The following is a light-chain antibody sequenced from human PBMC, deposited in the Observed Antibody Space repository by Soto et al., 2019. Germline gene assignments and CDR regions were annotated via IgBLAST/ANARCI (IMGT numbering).Light chain of an antibody. CDR2: GAS. CDR1: QSVSGY. Sequence: EIVLTQAPATLSLSPGERATLSFRASQSVSGYLAWYQQKPGQAPRLLINGASKRATGIPARFSGSGSGTNFTLNISSLEPEDFAVYYCQQRGNWPPLTFGGGTKVDIK. V-gene: IGKV3-11*01. CDR3: QQRGNWPPLT. J-gene: IGKJ4*01.